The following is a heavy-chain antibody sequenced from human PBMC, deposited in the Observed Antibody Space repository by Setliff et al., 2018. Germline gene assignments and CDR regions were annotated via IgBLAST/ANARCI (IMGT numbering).Heavy chain of an antibody. CDR1: GGTFSNYA. Sequence: GASVKVSCKASGGTFSNYAISWVRQAPGQGLEWMGGIIPMFRSGNYAQKFLGRVTMTTDTSTSTAYMELRSLRPDDTAVYYCARINFYVSSGYYYASDNWGQGTLVTVSS. V-gene: IGHV1-69*05. CDR3: ARINFYVSSGYYYASDN. D-gene: IGHD3-22*01. J-gene: IGHJ4*02. CDR2: IIPMFRSG.